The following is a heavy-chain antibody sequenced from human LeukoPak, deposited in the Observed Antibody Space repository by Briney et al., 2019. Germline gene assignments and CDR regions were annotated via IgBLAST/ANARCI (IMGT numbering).Heavy chain of an antibody. Sequence: PGRSLRLSCAASGFTFSSYGMHWVRPAPGKGLEXXGNINQEGRDKNYVDSVKGRFTISRDNAKSSLYLQMNSLRAEDTALYFCARSMITLAGVMVLWGQGTQVSVSS. D-gene: IGHD3-16*01. CDR3: ARSMITLAGVMVL. CDR2: INQEGRDK. CDR1: GFTFSSYG. V-gene: IGHV3-7*01. J-gene: IGHJ4*02.